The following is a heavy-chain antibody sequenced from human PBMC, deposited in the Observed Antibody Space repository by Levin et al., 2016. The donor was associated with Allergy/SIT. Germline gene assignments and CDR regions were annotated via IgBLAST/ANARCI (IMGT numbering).Heavy chain of an antibody. Sequence: GGSLRLSCEASGFIFSDYYMRWFRQAPGKGPEWVSYISTTSAYTSYADSVRGRFTVSRDNAKNSVYLHMSSLRADDTAIYYCARDRGTYSDYWGQGTLVTVSS. CDR2: ISTTSAYT. CDR3: ARDRGTYSDY. J-gene: IGHJ4*02. CDR1: GFIFSDYY. V-gene: IGHV3-11*06. D-gene: IGHD3-10*01.